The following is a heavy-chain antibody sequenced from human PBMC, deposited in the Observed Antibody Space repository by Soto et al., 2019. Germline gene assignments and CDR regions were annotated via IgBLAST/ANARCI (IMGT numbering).Heavy chain of an antibody. CDR3: AKGYDFWSGASDY. CDR2: ISYDGSNK. Sequence: PGGSLRLSCAASGFTFSSYGMHWVRQAPGKGLEWVAVISYDGSNKYYADSVKGRFTISRDNSKNTLYLQMNSLRAEDTAVYYCAKGYDFWSGASDYWGQGTLVTVSS. J-gene: IGHJ4*02. CDR1: GFTFSSYG. D-gene: IGHD3-3*01. V-gene: IGHV3-30*18.